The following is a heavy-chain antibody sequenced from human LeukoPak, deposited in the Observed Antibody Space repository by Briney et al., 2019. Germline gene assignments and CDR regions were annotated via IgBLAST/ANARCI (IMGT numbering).Heavy chain of an antibody. Sequence: SETLSLTCTVSGGSISSYYWSWIRQPPGKGLKWIGNIFYSGSTNYNPSLKSRVTISVDTSKNQFSLKLSSVIAADTAVYYCARDSQIKPLYSSGPPLGFDPWGQGTLVTVSS. V-gene: IGHV4-59*01. D-gene: IGHD6-19*01. J-gene: IGHJ5*02. CDR1: GGSISSYY. CDR2: IFYSGST. CDR3: ARDSQIKPLYSSGPPLGFDP.